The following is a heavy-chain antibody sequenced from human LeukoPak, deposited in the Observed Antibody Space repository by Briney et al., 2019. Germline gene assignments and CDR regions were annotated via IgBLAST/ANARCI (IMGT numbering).Heavy chain of an antibody. CDR1: GDSIRRSALF. J-gene: IGHJ4*02. Sequence: ETLSPTSSISGDSIRRSALFWGWVRQPPGKGLEGIGSRYETGSTFQNPSLKSRVTIAVDTSKNQFSLNLTSVTAADTAVYFCARHYGLNYYDSTALEYWGQGILVTVSS. D-gene: IGHD3-22*01. CDR3: ARHYGLNYYDSTALEY. V-gene: IGHV4-39*01. CDR2: RYETGST.